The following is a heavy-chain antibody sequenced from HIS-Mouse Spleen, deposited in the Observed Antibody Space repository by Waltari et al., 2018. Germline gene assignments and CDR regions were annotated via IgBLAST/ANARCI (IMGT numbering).Heavy chain of an antibody. D-gene: IGHD6-13*01. CDR1: GYSISSVYY. CDR3: ARALEYSSSWYYYYYVMDV. V-gene: IGHV4-38-2*02. J-gene: IGHJ6*02. Sequence: QVQLQESGPGLVKPSETLSLTCTVSGYSISSVYYWGWIRQPPGKGLAWLGCIYHRGSNYSHPSLKSAATISVDTSKNQFSLKLSSVTAADTAVYYCARALEYSSSWYYYYYVMDVWGQGTTVTVSS. CDR2: IYHRGSN.